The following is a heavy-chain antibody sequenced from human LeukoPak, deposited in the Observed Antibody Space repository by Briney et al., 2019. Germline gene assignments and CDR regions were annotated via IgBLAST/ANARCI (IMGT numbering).Heavy chain of an antibody. J-gene: IGHJ4*02. V-gene: IGHV3-23*01. D-gene: IGHD3-10*01. Sequence: GGSLRLSCAASGFTFSNYPMNWVRQSPERGLEWVSAISGTGGSTSYADSLKGRFTISRDNAKNSLYLQMNSLRAEDTAVYYCAREEGTFDYWGQGTLVTVSS. CDR3: AREEGTFDY. CDR2: ISGTGGST. CDR1: GFTFSNYP.